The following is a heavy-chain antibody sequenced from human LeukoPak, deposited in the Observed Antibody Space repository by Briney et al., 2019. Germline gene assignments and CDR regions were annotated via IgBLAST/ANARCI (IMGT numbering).Heavy chain of an antibody. J-gene: IGHJ4*02. CDR2: ISGGGSGT. V-gene: IGHV3-23*01. CDR3: ARSTSVTPTEFDY. Sequence: GASLRLSCSASGFTFSTYAMTWVRQAPGKGLEWVSAISGGGSGTYYVDSVKGRFTISRDNSKNTLYLQMNSLRAEDTAVYYCARSTSVTPTEFDYWGQGTLVTVSS. CDR1: GFTFSTYA. D-gene: IGHD4-17*01.